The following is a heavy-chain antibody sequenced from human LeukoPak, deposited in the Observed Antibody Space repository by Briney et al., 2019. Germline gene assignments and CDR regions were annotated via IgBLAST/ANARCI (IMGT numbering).Heavy chain of an antibody. CDR3: ARDRRYYDSSGNYPNTIFDY. V-gene: IGHV4-34*01. CDR2: INHSGST. CDR1: GGSFSGYY. J-gene: IGHJ4*02. D-gene: IGHD3-22*01. Sequence: SETLSLTCAVYGGSFSGYYWSWIRQPPGKGLEWIGEINHSGSTNYNPSLKSRVTISVDTSKNQFSLKLSSVTAADTAVYYCARDRRYYDSSGNYPNTIFDYWGQGTLVTVSS.